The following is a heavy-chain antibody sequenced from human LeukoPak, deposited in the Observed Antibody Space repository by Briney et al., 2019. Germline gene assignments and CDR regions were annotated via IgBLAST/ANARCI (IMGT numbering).Heavy chain of an antibody. CDR3: AKALGDWPTTLDY. CDR2: ISGSGDST. D-gene: IGHD3-16*01. CDR1: GFIFRYYA. J-gene: IGHJ4*02. Sequence: GGSLRLSCSASGFIFRYYAVNWVRQSPGKGLEWVSGISGSGDSTYYADSVKGRFTVSRDNSKNTLYLQMNSLTAADTAVYFCAKALGDWPTTLDYWGRGTLVTVSS. V-gene: IGHV3-23*01.